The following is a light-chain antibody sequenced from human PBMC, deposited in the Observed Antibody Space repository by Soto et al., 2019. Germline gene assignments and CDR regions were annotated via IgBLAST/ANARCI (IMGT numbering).Light chain of an antibody. CDR2: MAS. CDR1: HSISSW. J-gene: IGKJ1*01. Sequence: DIQMTQSPSTLSASIGDIVTITCSASHSISSWLAWYQQKPWKAPKLLIYMASNLQSGVPSRFSGSGSGTEFTLTISSLQPDDFATDYCEHYNDYSRIFGKGTKVEIK. V-gene: IGKV1-5*03. CDR3: EHYNDYSRI.